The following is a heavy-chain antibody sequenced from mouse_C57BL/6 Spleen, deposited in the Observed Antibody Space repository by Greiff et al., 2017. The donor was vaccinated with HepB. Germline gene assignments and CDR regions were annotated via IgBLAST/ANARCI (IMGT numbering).Heavy chain of an antibody. Sequence: QVQLQQSGAELVMPGASVKLSCKASGYTFTSYWMHWVKQRPGQGLEWIGEIDPSDSYTNYNQKFKGKSTLTVDKSSSTAYMQLSSLTSEDSAVYYCAREGAYYSNPFAYWGQGTLVTVSA. CDR2: IDPSDSYT. V-gene: IGHV1-69*01. CDR1: GYTFTSYW. D-gene: IGHD2-5*01. CDR3: AREGAYYSNPFAY. J-gene: IGHJ3*01.